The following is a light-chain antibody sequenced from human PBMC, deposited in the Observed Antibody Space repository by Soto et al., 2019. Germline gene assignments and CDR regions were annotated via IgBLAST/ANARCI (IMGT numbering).Light chain of an antibody. Sequence: DIPMTQSPSTLSASVGDRVTITCRASQSISSWFAWYQQKPGKAPKLLIYDASSLESGVPSRFSGSGSGTEFTLTISSLQPDDFATYYCQQYNSHPWTFGQGTKVEIK. V-gene: IGKV1-5*01. CDR1: QSISSW. CDR3: QQYNSHPWT. CDR2: DAS. J-gene: IGKJ1*01.